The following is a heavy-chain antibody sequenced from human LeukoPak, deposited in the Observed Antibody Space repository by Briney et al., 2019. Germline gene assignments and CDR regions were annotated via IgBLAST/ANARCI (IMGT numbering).Heavy chain of an antibody. V-gene: IGHV3-23*01. CDR1: GFIFNTNG. Sequence: GGSLRLSCAISGFIFNTNGMNWVRQSPGKGLEWLATIAGGDESTYYADSVKGRFAISRDNSKNTLYLQMNSLRAEDTAVYYCAKDPDPSGYWGQGTLVTVSS. D-gene: IGHD6-6*01. CDR2: IAGGDEST. J-gene: IGHJ4*02. CDR3: AKDPDPSGY.